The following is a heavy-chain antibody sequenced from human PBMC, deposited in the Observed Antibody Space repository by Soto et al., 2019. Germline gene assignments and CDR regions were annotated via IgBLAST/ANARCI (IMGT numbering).Heavy chain of an antibody. CDR1: GFTFSRFA. V-gene: IGHV3-23*01. CDR2: FSGPGDGT. Sequence: GGSLRLSXAASGFTFSRFAMSWVRQAPGKGLEWVSTFSGPGDGTYYADSVKGRFTISRDNFKSSLYLQMSNLRAEDTAIYYCAKGKISTTTYTSFDSWGQGTLVTVSS. J-gene: IGHJ5*01. CDR3: AKGKISTTTYTSFDS. D-gene: IGHD1-26*01.